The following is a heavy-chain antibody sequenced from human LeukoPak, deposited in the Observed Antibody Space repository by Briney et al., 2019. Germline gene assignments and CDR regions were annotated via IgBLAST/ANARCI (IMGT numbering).Heavy chain of an antibody. Sequence: PGRSLRLSCAASGFTFSSYAMHWVRQAPGKGLEWVGVISYDGSNKFYADSVKGRFTLSRDNSKNTLYLQMNSLRIEDTAVYYCGRGSVGFGELNYWGQGTLVTVSS. CDR1: GFTFSSYA. J-gene: IGHJ4*02. D-gene: IGHD3-10*01. CDR2: ISYDGSNK. CDR3: GRGSVGFGELNY. V-gene: IGHV3-30-3*01.